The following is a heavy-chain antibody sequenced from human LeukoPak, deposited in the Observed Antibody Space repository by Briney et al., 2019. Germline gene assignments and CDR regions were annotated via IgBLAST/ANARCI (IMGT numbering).Heavy chain of an antibody. V-gene: IGHV3-23*01. Sequence: GGSLRLSCAASGFTFSSYAMSWVRQAPGKGLEWVSAISGSGGSTYYADSVKGRFTISRDNSKNTLYLQMNNLRAEDTAVYYCAKMRGYSYGPDYYFDYWGQGTLVTVSS. J-gene: IGHJ4*02. CDR3: AKMRGYSYGPDYYFDY. D-gene: IGHD5-18*01. CDR1: GFTFSSYA. CDR2: ISGSGGST.